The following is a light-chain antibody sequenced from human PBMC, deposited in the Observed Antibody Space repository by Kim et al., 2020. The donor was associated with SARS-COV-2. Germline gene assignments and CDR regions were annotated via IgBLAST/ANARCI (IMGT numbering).Light chain of an antibody. CDR3: CSYAGRSNVV. Sequence: GQSITISCTGTSSDVGSYNLVSWYQQHPGKAPKLMIYEGSKRPSGVSNRFSGSKSGNTASLTISGLQAEDEADYYCCSYAGRSNVVFGGGTQLTVL. J-gene: IGLJ2*01. CDR2: EGS. CDR1: SSDVGSYNL. V-gene: IGLV2-23*01.